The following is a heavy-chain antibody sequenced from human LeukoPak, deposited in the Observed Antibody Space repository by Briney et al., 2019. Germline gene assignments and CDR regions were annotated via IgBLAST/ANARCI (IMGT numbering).Heavy chain of an antibody. CDR3: ARERDGRFFDY. Sequence: GGSLRLSCAVSGLTFRSYWMRWVRQAPGKGLEWVANINQDGSEKYFLDSVRGRFTISRDNAKNSLALQMNTLRAEDTAVYYCARERDGRFFDYWGQGTLVTASS. D-gene: IGHD5-24*01. CDR2: INQDGSEK. CDR1: GLTFRSYW. V-gene: IGHV3-7*01. J-gene: IGHJ4*02.